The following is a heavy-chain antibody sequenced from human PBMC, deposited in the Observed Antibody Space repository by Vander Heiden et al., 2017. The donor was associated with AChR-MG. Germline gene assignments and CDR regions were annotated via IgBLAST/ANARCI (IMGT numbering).Heavy chain of an antibody. D-gene: IGHD4-17*01. J-gene: IGHJ4*02. V-gene: IGHV4-34*01. CDR1: GGSFSANY. CDR3: ASRKIQDFLSVTTGAFDS. CDR2: ITHSGST. Sequence: QVQLLQWGAGLLKPSETLSLTCAVSGGSFSANYWSWIRQPPGKGLEWIGEITHSGSTNYNPSLTSRVTMSVDTSKNHFSLRLSSVTGADTGVYFCASRKIQDFLSVTTGAFDSWAQGTRVTVSS.